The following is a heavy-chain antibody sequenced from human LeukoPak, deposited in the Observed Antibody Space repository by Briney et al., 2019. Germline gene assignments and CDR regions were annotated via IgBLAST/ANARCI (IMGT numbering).Heavy chain of an antibody. J-gene: IGHJ3*02. CDR1: GFIFSSYA. CDR3: AREVATLTDGFDI. D-gene: IGHD5-12*01. CDR2: ISSEGSSK. Sequence: GGSLRLSCAASGFIFSSYAMHWVRQAPGKGLEWVAIISSEGSSKYYADSVKGRFTIARDNSKNTLYLQMNSLRIEDTAVYYCAREVATLTDGFDIWGQGTMVTVSP. V-gene: IGHV3-30*04.